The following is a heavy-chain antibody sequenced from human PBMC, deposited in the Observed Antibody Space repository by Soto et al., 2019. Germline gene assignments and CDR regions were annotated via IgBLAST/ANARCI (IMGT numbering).Heavy chain of an antibody. V-gene: IGHV3-53*01. CDR3: ARGYCSSASCGGAIDY. CDR1: GFTVSSNY. CDR2: YSGGST. Sequence: EVQLVESGGGLIQPGGSLRLSCAASGFTVSSNYMSWVRQAPGKGLEWVSLYSGGSTYYADSMKGRFTISRDNFKNMLYLQMNSLRAEDTALYYCARGYCSSASCGGAIDYWGQGTLVTVSS. J-gene: IGHJ4*02. D-gene: IGHD2-2*01.